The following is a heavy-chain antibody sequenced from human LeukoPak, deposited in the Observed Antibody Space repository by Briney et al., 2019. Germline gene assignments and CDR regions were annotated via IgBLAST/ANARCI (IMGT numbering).Heavy chain of an antibody. Sequence: SETLSLTCAVYGGSFSGYYWSWIRQPPGKGLEWIGEINHSGSTNYNPSLKSRVTISVDTSKNQFSLKLSSVTAADTAAYYCARISRRRITMIVVGANAFDIWGQGTMVTVSS. CDR1: GGSFSGYY. CDR2: INHSGST. V-gene: IGHV4-34*01. D-gene: IGHD3-22*01. J-gene: IGHJ3*02. CDR3: ARISRRRITMIVVGANAFDI.